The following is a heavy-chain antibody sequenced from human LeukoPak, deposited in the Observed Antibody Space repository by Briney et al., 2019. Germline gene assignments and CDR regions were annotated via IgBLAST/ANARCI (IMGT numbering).Heavy chain of an antibody. CDR1: GFTFSSYS. D-gene: IGHD2-2*01. CDR3: AKSLVVPAAIYGYYYYGMDV. J-gene: IGHJ6*02. V-gene: IGHV3-21*04. Sequence: PGGSLRLSCAASGFTFSSYSMNWVRQAPGKGLEWVSSISSNTKYIYYADSVKGRFTISRDNSKNTLYLQMNSLRAEDTAVYYCAKSLVVPAAIYGYYYYGMDVWGQGTTVTVSS. CDR2: ISSNTKYI.